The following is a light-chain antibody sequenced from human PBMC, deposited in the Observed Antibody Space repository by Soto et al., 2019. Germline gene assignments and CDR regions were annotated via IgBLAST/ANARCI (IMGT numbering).Light chain of an antibody. CDR3: QQYGTSIT. CDR1: QSFSSSY. J-gene: IGKJ5*01. V-gene: IGKV3-20*01. Sequence: EIVLTQSPGTLSLSPGERATLSCRASQSFSSSYLAWYQQKPGQAPRLLIYGASSRATGIPDRFSGSGSGTDLTLNISRLEPDDFAVYYCQQYGTSITFGQGTRLEI. CDR2: GAS.